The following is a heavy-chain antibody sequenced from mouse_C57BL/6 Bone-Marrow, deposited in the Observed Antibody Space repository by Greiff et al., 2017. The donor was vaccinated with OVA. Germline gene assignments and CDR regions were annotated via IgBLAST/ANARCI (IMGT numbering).Heavy chain of an antibody. CDR1: GYTFTDYN. D-gene: IGHD1-1*01. CDR3: ARKTTVSYWYFDV. J-gene: IGHJ1*03. V-gene: IGHV1-22*01. CDR2: INPNNGGT. Sequence: VQLKQSGPELVKPGASVKMSCKASGYTFTDYNMHWVKQSHGKSLEWIGYINPNNGGTSYNQQFKGKATLTVNKSSSTAYMELRSLTSEDSAVYYCARKTTVSYWYFDVWGTGTTVTVSS.